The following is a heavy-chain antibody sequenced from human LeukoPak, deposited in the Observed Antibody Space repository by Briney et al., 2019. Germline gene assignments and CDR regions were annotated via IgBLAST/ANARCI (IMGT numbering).Heavy chain of an antibody. D-gene: IGHD3-16*01. CDR3: ANRGNYFDY. J-gene: IGHJ4*02. CDR2: ISGSGGST. V-gene: IGHV3-23*01. Sequence: PGGTLRLSCAASGFTFSSYGMSWVRQAPGKGLEWISAISGSGGSTYYADSVKGRFTISRDNSKNTLYLQMNSLRAEDTAVYYCANRGNYFDYWGQGTLVTVSS. CDR1: GFTFSSYG.